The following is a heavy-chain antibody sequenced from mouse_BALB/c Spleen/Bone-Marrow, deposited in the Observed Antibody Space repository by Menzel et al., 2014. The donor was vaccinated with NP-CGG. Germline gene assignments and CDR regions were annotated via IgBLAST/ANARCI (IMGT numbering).Heavy chain of an antibody. D-gene: IGHD3-3*01. V-gene: IGHV5-12-2*01. CDR2: ISNGGGST. Sequence: EVKLMESGGGLVQPGGSLKLSCAASGFTFSSYTMSWVRRTPEKRLEWVAYISNGGGSTYYPDTVKGRFTISRDNAKNTLYLQMSSLKSEDTAMYYCARRAGAYWGQGTLVTVSA. J-gene: IGHJ3*01. CDR3: ARRAGAY. CDR1: GFTFSSYT.